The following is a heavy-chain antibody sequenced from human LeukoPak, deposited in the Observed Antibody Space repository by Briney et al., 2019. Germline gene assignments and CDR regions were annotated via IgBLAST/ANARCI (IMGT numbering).Heavy chain of an antibody. Sequence: PGGSLRLSCAASGFTVSSNYMSWVRQAPGKGLEWVSVIYSGGSTYYADSVKGRFTISRDNSKNTLYLQMNSLRAEDTAVYYCARDSSGPYYYYYYGMDVWGQGTTVTVSS. D-gene: IGHD3-22*01. CDR2: IYSGGST. CDR3: ARDSSGPYYYYYYGMDV. J-gene: IGHJ6*02. V-gene: IGHV3-66*01. CDR1: GFTVSSNY.